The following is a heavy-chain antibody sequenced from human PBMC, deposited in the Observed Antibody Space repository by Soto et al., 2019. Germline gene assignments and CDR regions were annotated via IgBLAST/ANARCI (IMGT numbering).Heavy chain of an antibody. Sequence: ASVKVSCKASGYTFTSYDINWVRQATGQGLEWMGWMNPNSGNTGYAQKFQGRVTITAAASTSTAYMELSSLRSEDTAVYYCAQTLGLAAAGPGRFDLWGRGTLVTVSS. V-gene: IGHV1-8*01. CDR2: MNPNSGNT. CDR3: AQTLGLAAAGPGRFDL. D-gene: IGHD6-25*01. J-gene: IGHJ2*01. CDR1: GYTFTSYD.